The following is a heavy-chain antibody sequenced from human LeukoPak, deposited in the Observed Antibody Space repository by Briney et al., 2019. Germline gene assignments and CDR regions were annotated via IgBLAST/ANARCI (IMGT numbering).Heavy chain of an antibody. J-gene: IGHJ3*01. Sequence: GASVKVSCKASGYTFTTYYVHWVRQAPGQGLEWMGGIAPISGTPVYTQKFQDRVNITADTSTNTAYMEMSSLTSEDTAMYYCAREGEYYAESGNLIDAADVWGQGTMVIVSA. CDR1: GYTFTTYY. CDR3: AREGEYYAESGNLIDAADV. V-gene: IGHV1-46*01. D-gene: IGHD3-10*01. CDR2: IAPISGTP.